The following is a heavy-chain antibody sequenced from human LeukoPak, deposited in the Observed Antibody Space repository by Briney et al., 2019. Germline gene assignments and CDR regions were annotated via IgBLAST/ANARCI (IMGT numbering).Heavy chain of an antibody. V-gene: IGHV4-34*01. CDR1: GGSFSGYY. D-gene: IGHD6-13*01. CDR3: ARAGSSWYGAVYYYYYMDV. J-gene: IGHJ6*03. CDR2: INHSGST. Sequence: SETLSLTCAVYGGSFSGYYWSWIRQPPGKGLEWIGEINHSGSTNYNPSLKSRVTISVDTSKNQFSLKLSSVTAADTAMYYCARAGSSWYGAVYYYYYMDVWGKGTTVTVSS.